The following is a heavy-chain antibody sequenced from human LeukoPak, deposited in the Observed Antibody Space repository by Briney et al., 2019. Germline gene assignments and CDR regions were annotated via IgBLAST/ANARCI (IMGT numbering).Heavy chain of an antibody. CDR1: GFTFSTYA. V-gene: IGHV3-30-3*01. J-gene: IGHJ4*02. D-gene: IGHD1-26*01. CDR3: ASLGSGSYGGRVDY. CDR2: ISYDGSNK. Sequence: PGGSLRLSCAASGFTFSTYAMHWVRQAPGKGLEWVAVISYDGSNKYYADSVKGRFTISRDNSKNTLYLQMNSLRAEDTAVYYCASLGSGSYGGRVDYWGQGTLVTISS.